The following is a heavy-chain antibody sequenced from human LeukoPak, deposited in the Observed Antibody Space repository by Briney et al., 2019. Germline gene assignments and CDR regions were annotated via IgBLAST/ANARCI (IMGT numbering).Heavy chain of an antibody. J-gene: IGHJ4*02. CDR1: GFTFSSYA. V-gene: IGHV3-23*01. CDR2: ISGSGSST. D-gene: IGHD1-26*01. CDR3: AKGLKWDLPFDY. Sequence: GGSLRLSCAASGFTFSSYAMSWVRQAPGKGLEWVSSISGSGSSTYYAGSVKGRFTISRDNSKNTLYVQMNSLRAEDTAVYSCAKGLKWDLPFDYWGQGTLVTVSS.